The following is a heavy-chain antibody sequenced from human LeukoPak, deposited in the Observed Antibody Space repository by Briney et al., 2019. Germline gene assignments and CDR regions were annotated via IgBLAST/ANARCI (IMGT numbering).Heavy chain of an antibody. CDR1: GSTFSSFW. CDR2: IKEDGSVK. D-gene: IGHD4-11*01. CDR3: ARERYGNYN. V-gene: IGHV3-7*03. Sequence: GGSLRLSCAASGSTFSSFWMIWVRQAPGKGLEWVANIKEDGSVKNYVDSVEGRFTISRDNAKNSLFLQMNSLRAEDTAVYYCARERYGNYNWGQGTLVTVSS. J-gene: IGHJ4*02.